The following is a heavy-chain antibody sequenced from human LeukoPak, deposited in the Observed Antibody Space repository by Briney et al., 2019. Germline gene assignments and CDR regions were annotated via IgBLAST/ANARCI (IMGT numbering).Heavy chain of an antibody. J-gene: IGHJ6*02. CDR3: ARRSGRDHYGMDV. CDR2: ICYSGST. V-gene: IGHV4-39*01. D-gene: IGHD2-15*01. CDR1: GGSISSSSYY. Sequence: SETLSLTCTVSGGSISSSSYYWGWIRQPPGKGLEWIGSICYSGSTYYNPSLKSRVTISVDTSKNQFSLKLSSVTAADTAVYYCARRSGRDHYGMDVWGQGTTVTVSS.